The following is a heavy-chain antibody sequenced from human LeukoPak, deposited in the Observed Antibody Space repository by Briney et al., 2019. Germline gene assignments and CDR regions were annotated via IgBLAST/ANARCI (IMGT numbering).Heavy chain of an antibody. J-gene: IGHJ6*03. Sequence: PSETLSLTCTVSGGSISSSSYYWGWIRQPPGKGLEWIGSIYYSGSTYYNPSLKSRVTISVDTSKNQFSLKLSSVTAADTAVYYCARHQGIAAAATRYYYMDVWGKGTTVTISS. V-gene: IGHV4-39*01. CDR3: ARHQGIAAAATRYYYMDV. CDR2: IYYSGST. D-gene: IGHD6-13*01. CDR1: GGSISSSSYY.